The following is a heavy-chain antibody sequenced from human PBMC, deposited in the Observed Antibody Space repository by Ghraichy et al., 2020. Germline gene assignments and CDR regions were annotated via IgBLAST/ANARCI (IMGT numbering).Heavy chain of an antibody. CDR3: AGQGGGTDSWTEYFHQ. Sequence: GGSLRLSCAASQLTFRTYGMHWVRQTPGKGLEWVAVTWSDGSFENYADSVKGRFTISIDKSKNIIYLQMNSLRVDDTAVYYCAGQGGGTDSWTEYFHQWGQGTLVTVSS. J-gene: IGHJ1*01. CDR2: TWSDGSFE. V-gene: IGHV3-33*01. D-gene: IGHD3/OR15-3a*01. CDR1: QLTFRTYG.